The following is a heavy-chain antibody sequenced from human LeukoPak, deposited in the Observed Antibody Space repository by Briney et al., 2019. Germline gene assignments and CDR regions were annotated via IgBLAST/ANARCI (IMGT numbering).Heavy chain of an antibody. J-gene: IGHJ6*02. Sequence: ASVEVSCKASGYTFTDYYMHWVRQAPGQGLEWMGWINPNSGGTNYAQKFQGRVTMTRDTSISTAYMELSRLRSDDTAVYYCARDMYYDFWSGYYPGHGMDVWGQGTTVTVSS. D-gene: IGHD3-3*01. V-gene: IGHV1-2*02. CDR1: GYTFTDYY. CDR3: ARDMYYDFWSGYYPGHGMDV. CDR2: INPNSGGT.